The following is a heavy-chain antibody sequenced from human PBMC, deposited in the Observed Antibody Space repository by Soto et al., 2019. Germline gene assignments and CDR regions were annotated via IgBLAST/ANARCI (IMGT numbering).Heavy chain of an antibody. J-gene: IGHJ4*02. V-gene: IGHV3-23*01. CDR1: VFTFSSYA. CDR3: AKLRYYAHR. Sequence: PWWSLRLSCSASVFTFSSYAMSWFRQAPGKGLEWVSAISGSGGSTYYADSAKGRFTISRDNSKNTLYLQMNSLRAEDTAVYYCAKLRYYAHRWGQGTLVTVSS. D-gene: IGHD3-10*01. CDR2: ISGSGGST.